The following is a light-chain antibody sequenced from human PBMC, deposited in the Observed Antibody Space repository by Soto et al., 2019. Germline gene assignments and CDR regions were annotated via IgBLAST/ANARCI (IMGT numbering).Light chain of an antibody. CDR1: QGVGSSY. J-gene: IGKJ1*01. V-gene: IGKV3-20*01. Sequence: EIVLTQSPGTLSLSPGERATLSCRASQGVGSSYLAWYQQKPGQAPRLLIYGASSRATGIPDRFSGSGSGTDFTLTISRLEPEDFAVYYCQQYGSSPTWTFGQGTKVEI. CDR3: QQYGSSPTWT. CDR2: GAS.